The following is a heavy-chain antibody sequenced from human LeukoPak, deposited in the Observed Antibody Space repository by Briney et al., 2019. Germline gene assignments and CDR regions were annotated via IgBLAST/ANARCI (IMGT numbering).Heavy chain of an antibody. CDR3: ASLDTLWYAFDI. V-gene: IGHV4-59*01. Sequence: SETLSLTCTVSGGSISSYYWSWIRQPPGKGLEWIGYIYYSGSTNYNPSLKSRVTISVDTSKNQFSLKLSSVTAADTAVYYCASLDTLWYAFDIWGQGTMVTVSS. D-gene: IGHD3-10*01. CDR1: GGSISSYY. J-gene: IGHJ3*02. CDR2: IYYSGST.